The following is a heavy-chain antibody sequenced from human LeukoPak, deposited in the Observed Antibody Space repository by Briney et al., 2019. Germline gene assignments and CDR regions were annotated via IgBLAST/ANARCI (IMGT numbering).Heavy chain of an antibody. Sequence: ESGPALVKPTQTLTLTCTFSGFALSTSGMRVSWIRQPPAKALEWLARIDWDDDKFYSTSLKTRLTISKDTSKNQVVLTMTNMDPVDTAIYYCARRTSSSFYFDYWGQGTLVTVSS. J-gene: IGHJ4*02. CDR1: GFALSTSGMR. CDR3: ARRTSSSFYFDY. CDR2: IDWDDDK. V-gene: IGHV2-70*04. D-gene: IGHD6-6*01.